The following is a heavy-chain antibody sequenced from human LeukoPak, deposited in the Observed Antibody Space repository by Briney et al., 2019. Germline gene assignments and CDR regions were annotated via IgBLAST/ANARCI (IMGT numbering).Heavy chain of an antibody. D-gene: IGHD2-15*01. Sequence: GGSLRLSCTVSGFTVSSNSMSWVRQAPGKGLEWVSFIFSSTHYSDSVKGRFTISRDNSKNTLYLQMNSLRAEDTAVYYCAKSGLNRFDYWGQGTLVTVSS. V-gene: IGHV3-53*01. J-gene: IGHJ4*02. CDR3: AKSGLNRFDY. CDR2: IFSST. CDR1: GFTVSSNS.